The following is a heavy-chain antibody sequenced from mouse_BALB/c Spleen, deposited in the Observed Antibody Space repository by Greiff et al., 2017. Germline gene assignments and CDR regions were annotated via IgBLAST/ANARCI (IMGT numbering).Heavy chain of an antibody. J-gene: IGHJ3*01. CDR3: ARSGGSSYGFAY. CDR2: ISSGSSTI. V-gene: IGHV5-17*02. D-gene: IGHD1-1*01. CDR1: GFTFSSFG. Sequence: EVKLMESGGGLVQPGGSRKLSCAASGFTFSSFGMHWVRQAPEKGLEWVAYISSGSSTIYYADTEKGRFTISRDNPKNTLFLQMTSLRSEDTAMYYCARSGGSSYGFAYWGQGTLVTVSA.